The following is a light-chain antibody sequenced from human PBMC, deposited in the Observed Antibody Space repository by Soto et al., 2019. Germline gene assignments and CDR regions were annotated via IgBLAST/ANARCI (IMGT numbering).Light chain of an antibody. Sequence: EIVLTQSPGTLSLSPGERATLSCRASQSVRSNYLAWYQQKPGQAPRLLIYGASTRTTGIPDRFSGSVSGTDFALSISRVEPEDFAVYYCQQYGSSPFTFGPGTKVDL. J-gene: IGKJ3*01. CDR2: GAS. CDR3: QQYGSSPFT. CDR1: QSVRSNY. V-gene: IGKV3-20*01.